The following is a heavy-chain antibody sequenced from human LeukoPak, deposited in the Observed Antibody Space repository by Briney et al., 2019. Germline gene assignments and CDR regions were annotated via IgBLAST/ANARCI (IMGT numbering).Heavy chain of an antibody. D-gene: IGHD3-22*01. Sequence: PGGSLRLSCAASGFTFSSYAMHWVRQAPGKGLEWVAVISYDGSNKYYADSVKGRFTISRDNSKNTLYLQMNSLRAEDTAVYYCARDSRTYYYDSSGPLDYWGQGTLVTVSS. J-gene: IGHJ4*02. CDR1: GFTFSSYA. CDR3: ARDSRTYYYDSSGPLDY. CDR2: ISYDGSNK. V-gene: IGHV3-30-3*01.